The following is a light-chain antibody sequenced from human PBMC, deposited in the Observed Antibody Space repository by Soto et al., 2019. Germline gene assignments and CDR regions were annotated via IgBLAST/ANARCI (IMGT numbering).Light chain of an antibody. CDR1: QNVGTK. J-gene: IGKJ4*01. CDR3: QQYDTWPRLT. Sequence: EIVMTQSPATLSVSPGERATLSCRASQNVGTKLAWYQQKPGQAPRLLIYGASTRATDIPARFSGSGSGTEFTLTISTLQSEDFAVYYYQQYDTWPRLTFGGGTKVEIK. CDR2: GAS. V-gene: IGKV3-15*01.